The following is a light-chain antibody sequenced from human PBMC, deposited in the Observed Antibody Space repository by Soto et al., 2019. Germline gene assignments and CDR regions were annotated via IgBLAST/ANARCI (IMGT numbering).Light chain of an antibody. V-gene: IGKV3-15*01. CDR2: GAS. Sequence: EIVMTQSPATLSVSPGERATLSCRASETVSSNLAWYQQKLGQAPRLLIYGASTRATGIPARFSGSGSGTEFTLTISSLRSEDFAVYYCQQYNNWPRTFGQGTKVDI. J-gene: IGKJ1*01. CDR3: QQYNNWPRT. CDR1: ETVSSN.